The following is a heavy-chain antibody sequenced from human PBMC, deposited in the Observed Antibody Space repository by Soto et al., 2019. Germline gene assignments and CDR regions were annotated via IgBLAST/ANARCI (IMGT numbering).Heavy chain of an antibody. D-gene: IGHD2-15*01. CDR1: GGSFSGYY. V-gene: IGHV4-34*01. J-gene: IGHJ6*03. CDR2: INHSGST. Sequence: QVQLQQWGAGLLKPSETLSLTCAVYGGSFSGYYWSWIRQPPGKGLEWIGEINHSGSTNYNPSLKSRVTISVDPSKNQFSLKLSSVTAADTAVYYCARLAASYYYYYMDVWGKGTPVTVSS. CDR3: ARLAASYYYYYMDV.